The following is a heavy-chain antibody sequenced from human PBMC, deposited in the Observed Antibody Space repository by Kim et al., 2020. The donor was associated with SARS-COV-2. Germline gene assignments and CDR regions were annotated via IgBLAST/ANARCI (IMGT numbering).Heavy chain of an antibody. CDR2: SSSSYI. J-gene: IGHJ4*02. CDR3: AREGDY. Sequence: SSSSYIYYADSVKGRFTISRDNAKNSLYLQMNSLRAEDTAVYYCAREGDYWGQGTLVTVSS. V-gene: IGHV3-21*01.